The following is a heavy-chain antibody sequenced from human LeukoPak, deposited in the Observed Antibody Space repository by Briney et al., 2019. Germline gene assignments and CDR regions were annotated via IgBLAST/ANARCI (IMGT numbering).Heavy chain of an antibody. CDR3: AQRRGSPGYDSE. CDR2: ISTTGDHT. V-gene: IGHV3-23*01. Sequence: GGSLRLSCAASGFTFITSDMSWVRQAPGKGLEWVSAISTTGDHTYYADSVKGRFTISRDNSKDTLYLQMNSLRVEDTAVYYCAQRRGSPGYDSEWGRGTLVTVSS. J-gene: IGHJ4*02. D-gene: IGHD5-12*01. CDR1: GFTFITSD.